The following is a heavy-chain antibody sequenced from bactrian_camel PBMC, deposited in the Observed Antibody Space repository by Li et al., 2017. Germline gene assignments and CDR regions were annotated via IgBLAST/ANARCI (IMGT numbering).Heavy chain of an antibody. J-gene: IGHJ4*01. D-gene: IGHD7*01. V-gene: IGHV3S53*01. CDR1: GYTYTTYC. CDR2: ITRDGAI. Sequence: HVQLVESGGGSVQAGGALRLSCAASGYTYTTYCLAWFRQAPGKERDGVAGITRDGAITYGDSVKGRFTISQNDAKNTVYLQMNRLKPGDTARYYCAAGEPCGGSCLLEWSDSWGQGTQVTVS. CDR3: AAGEPCGGSCLLEWSDS.